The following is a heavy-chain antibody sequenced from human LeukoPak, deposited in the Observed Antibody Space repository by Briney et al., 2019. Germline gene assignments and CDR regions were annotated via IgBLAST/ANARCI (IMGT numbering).Heavy chain of an antibody. CDR3: AREVWYDGVDY. J-gene: IGHJ4*02. V-gene: IGHV4-39*07. CDR1: GGSISSSSYY. D-gene: IGHD2-15*01. CDR2: IYHSGST. Sequence: SETLSLTCTVSGGSISSSSYYWGWIRQPPGKGLEWIGSIYHSGSTYYNPSLKSRVTMSVDTSKNQFSLKLSSVTAADTAVYYCAREVWYDGVDYWGQGTLVTVSS.